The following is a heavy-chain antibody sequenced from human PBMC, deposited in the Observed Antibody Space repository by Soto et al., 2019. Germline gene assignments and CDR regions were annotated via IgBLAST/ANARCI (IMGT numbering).Heavy chain of an antibody. Sequence: ASVKVSCKLSGYTLTELSMHWVRQCPGKGLEWMGGFDPEEGETIYAQKFQGRVTMTEDASTNTAYLELSSLRSEDTAVYYCASPYVTIGDISVTDYWGQGTLVTVSS. J-gene: IGHJ4*02. CDR2: FDPEEGET. D-gene: IGHD2-21*01. CDR1: GYTLTELS. V-gene: IGHV1-24*01. CDR3: ASPYVTIGDISVTDY.